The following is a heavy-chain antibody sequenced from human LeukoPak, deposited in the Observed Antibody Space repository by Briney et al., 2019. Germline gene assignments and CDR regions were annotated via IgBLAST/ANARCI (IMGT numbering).Heavy chain of an antibody. V-gene: IGHV4-59*01. J-gene: IGHJ6*02. CDR2: IYYSGTT. Sequence: SETLSLTCTVSGGSISYYYWSWIRQAAGRGLEWIGYIYYSGTTNYNPSLKSRVTISLDTSKNQFSLQLRSVPAADTAVYYCAREDPQTTVPEGMDVWGQGTTVTVSS. D-gene: IGHD4-17*01. CDR3: AREDPQTTVPEGMDV. CDR1: GGSISYYY.